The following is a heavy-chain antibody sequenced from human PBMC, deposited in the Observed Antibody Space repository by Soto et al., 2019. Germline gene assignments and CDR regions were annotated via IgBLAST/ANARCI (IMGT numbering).Heavy chain of an antibody. V-gene: IGHV1-18*01. Sequence: QVQLVQSGAEVKKPGASMKVSCKASGYTFASYAISWMRQAPGQGLEWMGWISAYNGNTNYAQKLQDRVTMNTDTSTSTAYLELRNERSDDTAVYYCAREPPPPDYWGQGTLVTVSS. CDR1: GYTFASYA. CDR3: AREPPPPDY. CDR2: ISAYNGNT. J-gene: IGHJ4*02.